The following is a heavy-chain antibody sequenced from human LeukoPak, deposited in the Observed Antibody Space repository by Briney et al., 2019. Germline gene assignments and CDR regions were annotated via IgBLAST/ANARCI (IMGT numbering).Heavy chain of an antibody. CDR2: INNDGSST. CDR3: ARPTKEGSSWYWWFDP. D-gene: IGHD6-13*01. J-gene: IGHJ5*02. Sequence: EGSLRLSCAASGFTFSSYWMHWVRQAPGKGLVWVSRINNDGSSTSYADSVKGRFTISRDNAKNTLYLQMNSLRAEDTAVYYCARPTKEGSSWYWWFDPWGQGTLVTVSS. V-gene: IGHV3-74*01. CDR1: GFTFSSYW.